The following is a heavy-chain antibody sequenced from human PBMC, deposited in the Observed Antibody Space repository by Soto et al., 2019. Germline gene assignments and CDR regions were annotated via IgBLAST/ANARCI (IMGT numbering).Heavy chain of an antibody. J-gene: IGHJ4*02. Sequence: GASVKVSCKASGYTFTSYYMHWVRQAPGQGLEWMGIISPSGGSTSYAQKLQGRVTMTRDTSTSTVYMELSSLRSEDTAVYYCARERFSARAEAGEYWGQGTLDTVSS. CDR2: ISPSGGST. D-gene: IGHD6-13*01. CDR3: ARERFSARAEAGEY. CDR1: GYTFTSYY. V-gene: IGHV1-46*03.